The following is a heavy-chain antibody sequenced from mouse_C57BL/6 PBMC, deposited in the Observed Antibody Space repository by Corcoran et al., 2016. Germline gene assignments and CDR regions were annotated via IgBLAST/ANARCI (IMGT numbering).Heavy chain of an antibody. V-gene: IGHV9-3*01. D-gene: IGHD2-2*01. CDR3: ARSRTMVTTRDY. CDR2: INTYSGVP. CDR1: GYTFTTYG. J-gene: IGHJ2*01. Sequence: QIQLVQSGPELKKPGETVKISCKASGYTFTTYGMSWVKQAPGKGLKWMGWINTYSGVPTYADDFKGRFAFSLETSASTAYLQINNLKNEDTATYFCARSRTMVTTRDYCGQGTTLTVSS.